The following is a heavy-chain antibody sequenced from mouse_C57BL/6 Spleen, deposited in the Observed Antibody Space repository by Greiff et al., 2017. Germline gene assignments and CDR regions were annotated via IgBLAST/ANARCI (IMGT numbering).Heavy chain of an antibody. D-gene: IGHD2-14*01. CDR1: GYTFTSYG. V-gene: IGHV1-81*01. Sequence: QVQLQQSGAELARPGASVKLSCKASGYTFTSYGLSWVKQRTGQGLEWIGEIYPRSGNTYYNEKFTGKATLTADKASSTAYMELRSLTSEDSAVYFCAYPVKEYDVGWYFDVWGTGTTVTVSS. J-gene: IGHJ1*03. CDR2: IYPRSGNT. CDR3: AYPVKEYDVGWYFDV.